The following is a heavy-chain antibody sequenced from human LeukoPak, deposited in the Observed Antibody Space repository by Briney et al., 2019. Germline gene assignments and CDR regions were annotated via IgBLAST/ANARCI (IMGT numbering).Heavy chain of an antibody. CDR2: IYSGGST. D-gene: IGHD3-22*01. CDR3: AREKPQYYYDSSGSYFDY. Sequence: GGSLRLSRAASGFTVSSNYMSWVRQAPGKGLEWVSVIYSGGSTYYADSVKGRFTISRDNSKNTLYLQMNSLRAEDTAVYYCAREKPQYYYDSSGSYFDYWGQGTLVTVSS. J-gene: IGHJ4*02. CDR1: GFTVSSNY. V-gene: IGHV3-53*01.